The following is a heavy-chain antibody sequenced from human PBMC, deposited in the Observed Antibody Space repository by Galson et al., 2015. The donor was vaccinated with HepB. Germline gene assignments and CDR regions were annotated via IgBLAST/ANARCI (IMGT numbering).Heavy chain of an antibody. V-gene: IGHV1-24*01. D-gene: IGHD1-26*01. Sequence: SVKVSCKVSGYTLTELSMHWVRQAPGKGLEWMGGFDPEDGETIYAQKFQGRVTMTEDTSTDTAYMELSSLGSEDTAVYYCATGGSGSYYYYMDVWGKGTTVTVSS. CDR3: ATGGSGSYYYYMDV. CDR1: GYTLTELS. J-gene: IGHJ6*03. CDR2: FDPEDGET.